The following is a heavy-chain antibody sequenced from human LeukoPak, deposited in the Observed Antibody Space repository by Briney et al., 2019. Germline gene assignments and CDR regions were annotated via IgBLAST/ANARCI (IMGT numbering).Heavy chain of an antibody. CDR1: GFTFTSYA. CDR3: ATSMIVVVITEPDAFDI. D-gene: IGHD3-22*01. CDR2: ISGGGGST. V-gene: IGHV3-23*01. Sequence: PGGSLRLSCAASGFTFTSYAMSWVRQAPGKGLEWVSAISGGGGSTYYADSVKGRFTISRDNSKNTLYLQMNTLRAEDTAVYYCATSMIVVVITEPDAFDIWGQGTMVTVSS. J-gene: IGHJ3*02.